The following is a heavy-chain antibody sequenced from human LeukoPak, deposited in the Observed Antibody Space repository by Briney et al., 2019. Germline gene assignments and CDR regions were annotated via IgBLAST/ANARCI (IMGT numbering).Heavy chain of an antibody. CDR1: GGSISSYY. CDR3: ARHIPTYYDFWSGYSDIYYYYGMDV. J-gene: IGHJ6*02. CDR2: IYYSGST. V-gene: IGHV4-59*08. Sequence: PSETLSLTCTVSGGSISSYYWSWIRQPPGKGLEWIGYIYYSGSTNYNPSLKSRVTISVDTSKNQFSLKLSSVTAADTAVYYCARHIPTYYDFWSGYSDIYYYYGMDVWGQGTTVTASS. D-gene: IGHD3-3*01.